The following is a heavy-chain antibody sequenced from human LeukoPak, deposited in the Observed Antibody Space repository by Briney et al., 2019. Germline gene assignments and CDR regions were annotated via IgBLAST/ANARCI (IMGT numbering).Heavy chain of an antibody. CDR1: GFTFSSYA. Sequence: GGSLRLSCAASGFTFSSYAMHWVRQAPGKGLEWVAVISYDGSNKYYADSVKGRFTISRDNSKNTLYLQMNSLRAEDTAVYYCAKDAEYYYDSSGYYFDYWGQGTLVTVSS. CDR3: AKDAEYYYDSSGYYFDY. V-gene: IGHV3-30-3*01. CDR2: ISYDGSNK. J-gene: IGHJ4*02. D-gene: IGHD3-22*01.